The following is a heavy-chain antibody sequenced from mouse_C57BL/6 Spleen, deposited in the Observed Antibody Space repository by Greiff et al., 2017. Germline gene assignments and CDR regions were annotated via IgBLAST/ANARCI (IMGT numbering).Heavy chain of an antibody. J-gene: IGHJ3*01. CDR1: GFSLSTSGMG. D-gene: IGHD1-2*01. V-gene: IGHV8-12*01. CDR2: IYWDDDK. Sequence: QVQLKESGPGILQSSQTLSLTCTFSGFSLSTSGMGVSWIRQPSGKGLEWLAHIYWDDDKRYNPSLKSRLTISKDTSRNQVFLKITSVDTADTATYYCARMGFGYYGPFAYWGQGTLVTVSA. CDR3: ARMGFGYYGPFAY.